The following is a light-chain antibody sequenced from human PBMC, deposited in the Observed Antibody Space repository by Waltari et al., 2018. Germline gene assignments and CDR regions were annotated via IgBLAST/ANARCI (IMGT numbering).Light chain of an antibody. V-gene: IGKV1-39*01. Sequence: DIQMTQSPSSLSASVGDRVTITCRASQSITIYLNWYQHKPGKAPKLLIYAASSLQGGVPTRFSGSGSGTEFNLTISTLQPEDFATYYCQQYNNWPPITFGQGTRLEIK. J-gene: IGKJ5*01. CDR2: AAS. CDR3: QQYNNWPPIT. CDR1: QSITIY.